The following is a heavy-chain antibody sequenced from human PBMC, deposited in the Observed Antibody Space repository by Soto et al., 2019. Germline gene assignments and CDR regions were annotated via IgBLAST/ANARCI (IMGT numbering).Heavy chain of an antibody. Sequence: SETLSLTCTVSGGSISSYYWSWIRQPPGKGLEYIGYIYYSGSTTYNPSLKSRVTISVDTSKKQFSLKLSSVTAADTAVYYCARSLYTGSSTTGFDPWGPGTMVTV. D-gene: IGHD1-26*01. V-gene: IGHV4-59*01. CDR1: GGSISSYY. CDR3: ARSLYTGSSTTGFDP. CDR2: IYYSGST. J-gene: IGHJ5*02.